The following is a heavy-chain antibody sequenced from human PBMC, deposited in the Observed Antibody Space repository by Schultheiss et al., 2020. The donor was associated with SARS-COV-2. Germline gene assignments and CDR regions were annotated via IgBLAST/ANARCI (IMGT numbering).Heavy chain of an antibody. CDR2: IKSKTDGGTT. CDR3: TTDGCSGYYCYYYYGMDV. CDR1: GFTFSSYE. J-gene: IGHJ6*02. Sequence: GGSLRLSCAASGFTFSSYEMNWVRQAPGKGLEWVGRIKSKTDGGTTDYAAPVKGRFTISRDDSKNTLYLQMNSLKTEDTAVYYCTTDGCSGYYCYYYYGMDVWGQGTTVTVSS. V-gene: IGHV3-15*01. D-gene: IGHD3-22*01.